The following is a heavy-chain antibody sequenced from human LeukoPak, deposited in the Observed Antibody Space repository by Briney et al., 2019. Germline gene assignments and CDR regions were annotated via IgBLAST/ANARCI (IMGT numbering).Heavy chain of an antibody. J-gene: IGHJ6*03. V-gene: IGHV3-21*01. Sequence: GGSLGLSCAASGFTFSSYSMNWVRQAPGKGLEWVSSISSSSSYIYYADSVKGRFTISRDNAKNSLYLQMNSLRAEDTAVYYCARAESSSWYEEGLYYYMDVWGKGTTVTVSS. CDR1: GFTFSSYS. CDR2: ISSSSSYI. CDR3: ARAESSSWYEEGLYYYMDV. D-gene: IGHD6-13*01.